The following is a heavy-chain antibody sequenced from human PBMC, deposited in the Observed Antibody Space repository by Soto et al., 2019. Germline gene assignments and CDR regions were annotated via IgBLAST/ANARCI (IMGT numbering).Heavy chain of an antibody. Sequence: QVQLQESGPGLVRPSETLSLTCTVYSDSISSYYWIWIRQSPGKGLEWIGYTDYSGNTNYTPSLKRRVTISGDTSKNQFSLRLSSVTAADTAVYYCARAVGAPLYYLYYWGQGTLVTVSS. V-gene: IGHV4-59*08. CDR2: TDYSGNT. D-gene: IGHD6-19*01. CDR1: SDSISSYY. CDR3: ARAVGAPLYYLYY. J-gene: IGHJ4*02.